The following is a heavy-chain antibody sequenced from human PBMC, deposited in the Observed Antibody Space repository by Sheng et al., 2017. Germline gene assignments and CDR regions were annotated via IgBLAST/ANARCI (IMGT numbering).Heavy chain of an antibody. J-gene: IGHJ2*01. Sequence: EVQLVESGGGLVKPGGSLRLSCAGSGFTFNRAWMTWVRQAPGKGLEWVSSISGSGDETFYGDSVKDRFSVSRDNSKKTVYLQLNNLGVGDTALYYCVKDVWFQLLTGGRY. CDR3: VKDVWFQLLTGGRY. CDR2: ISGSGDET. D-gene: IGHD3-16*01. V-gene: IGHV3-23*04. CDR1: GFTFNRAW.